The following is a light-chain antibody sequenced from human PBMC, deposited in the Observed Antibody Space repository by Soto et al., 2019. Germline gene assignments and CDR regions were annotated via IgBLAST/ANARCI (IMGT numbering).Light chain of an antibody. CDR3: QQYGNLWT. V-gene: IGKV3-15*01. CDR1: QRITT. CDR2: GLS. Sequence: EILMTQSPATLSLSPGERATLSCRASQRITTVAWYQQKPGQAPRLLIYGLSIRAPGVPARFSVSGSGTEFTLTISSLQPDDFATYYCQQYGNLWTFGQGSKVDIK. J-gene: IGKJ1*01.